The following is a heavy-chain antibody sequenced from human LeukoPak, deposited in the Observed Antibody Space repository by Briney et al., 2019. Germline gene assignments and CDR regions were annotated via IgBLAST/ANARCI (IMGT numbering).Heavy chain of an antibody. V-gene: IGHV4-38-2*01. CDR1: GFTFSSYS. Sequence: GSLRLSCAASGFTFSSYSMNWIRQPPGKGLEWIGSIYYSGSTYYNPSLKSRVTTSVDTSKNQFSLSLSSVTAADTAVYYCARWEVRLNAFEMWGQGTMVTVSS. CDR2: IYYSGST. D-gene: IGHD3-10*01. CDR3: ARWEVRLNAFEM. J-gene: IGHJ3*02.